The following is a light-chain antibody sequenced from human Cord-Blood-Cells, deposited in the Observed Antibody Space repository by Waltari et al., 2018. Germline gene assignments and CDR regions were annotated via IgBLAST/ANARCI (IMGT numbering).Light chain of an antibody. Sequence: QSALTQPASVSGSPGQSITISCTGTSSDVGGYNHVFWYQQHPGKAPKLMIYDVSKRPSGVSNRFSGSKSGNTASLTISGLQAEDEADYYCSSYTSSSTFVVFGGGTKLTVL. CDR3: SSYTSSSTFVV. CDR1: SSDVGGYNH. V-gene: IGLV2-14*01. J-gene: IGLJ2*01. CDR2: DVS.